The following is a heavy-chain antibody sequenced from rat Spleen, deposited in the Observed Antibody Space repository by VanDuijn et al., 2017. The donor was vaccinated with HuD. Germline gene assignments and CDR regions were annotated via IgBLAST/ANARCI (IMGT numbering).Heavy chain of an antibody. J-gene: IGHJ2*01. Sequence: EVQLVESDGGLVQPGRSLKLSCAASGFTFSDYYMAWVRQAPAKGLEWVATFSYDGGNTYYRDSVKGRFTISRDNAKSTLYLQMDSLRSEDTATYYCTMGSHYFDVTYYYEYWGQGVMVTVSS. V-gene: IGHV5-20*01. D-gene: IGHD1-12*02. CDR3: TMGSHYFDVTYYYEY. CDR1: GFTFSDYY. CDR2: FSYDGGNT.